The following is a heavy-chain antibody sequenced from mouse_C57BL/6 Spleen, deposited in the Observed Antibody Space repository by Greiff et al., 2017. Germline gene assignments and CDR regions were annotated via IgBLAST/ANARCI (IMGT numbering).Heavy chain of an antibody. Sequence: VQLQQSGPELVKPGASVKLSCKASGYTFTSYDINWVKQRPGQGLEWIGWIYPRDGSTKYNEKFKGKATLTVYTSSSTAYMELHSQTSEDSAVYFCARYYGRGAMDYWGQGTSVAGSS. V-gene: IGHV1-85*01. CDR2: IYPRDGST. D-gene: IGHD1-1*01. J-gene: IGHJ4*01. CDR1: GYTFTSYD. CDR3: ARYYGRGAMDY.